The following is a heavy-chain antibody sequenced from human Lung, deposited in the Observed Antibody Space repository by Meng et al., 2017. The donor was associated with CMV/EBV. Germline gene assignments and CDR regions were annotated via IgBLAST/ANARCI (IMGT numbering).Heavy chain of an antibody. CDR3: ARTPVRFCNTHMCYAFDY. V-gene: IGHV4-4*07. Sequence: QLQSSGPRPVKPSETLSFTCVVSSDSLTNSFWSWVRQPAGKGLEWIGRLYPDGSTDYNPSLSSRLTLSLDTSKIRFSLKLRSVTAADTAIYYCARTPVRFCNTHMCYAFDYWG. D-gene: IGHD2-2*01. CDR1: SDSLTNSF. CDR2: LYPDGST. J-gene: IGHJ4*01.